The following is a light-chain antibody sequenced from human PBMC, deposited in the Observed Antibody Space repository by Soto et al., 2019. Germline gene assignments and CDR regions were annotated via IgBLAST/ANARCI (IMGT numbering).Light chain of an antibody. Sequence: EIVLTQSPATLSLSPGERATLSCRVSHNVSSYLAWYQQKPGQAPRLLIYDASNRAAVIPARFSGSGSGTDFTLAISSLEPEDFAVYYCQQRSNWPSPFGQGTRLDI. CDR1: HNVSSY. CDR2: DAS. J-gene: IGKJ5*01. CDR3: QQRSNWPSP. V-gene: IGKV3-11*01.